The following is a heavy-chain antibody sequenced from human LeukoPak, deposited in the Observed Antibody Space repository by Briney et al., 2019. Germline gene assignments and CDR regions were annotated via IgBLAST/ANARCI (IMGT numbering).Heavy chain of an antibody. CDR2: IRYDGSNK. V-gene: IGHV3-30*02. CDR3: AKEGYCSGGSCYSPYYFDY. Sequence: GGSLRLSCAASGFTFSSYGMRWVRQAPGKGLEWVAFIRYDGSNKYYADSVKGRFTISRDNSKNTLYLQMNSLRAEDTAVYYCAKEGYCSGGSCYSPYYFDYWGQGTLVTVSS. J-gene: IGHJ4*02. CDR1: GFTFSSYG. D-gene: IGHD2-15*01.